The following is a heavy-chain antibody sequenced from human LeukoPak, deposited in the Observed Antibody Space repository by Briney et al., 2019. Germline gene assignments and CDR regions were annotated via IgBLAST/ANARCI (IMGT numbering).Heavy chain of an antibody. Sequence: PGGSLRLSCVASGFTFSSYSMNWVRQAPGKGLEWVSYISSGSSTTYYVDSVKGRFTISRDNAKNSLYLQMNSLRAEDTAVYYCAREREGGYSYGFDYWGQGTLVTVSS. CDR1: GFTFSSYS. D-gene: IGHD5-18*01. V-gene: IGHV3-48*01. CDR2: ISSGSSTT. J-gene: IGHJ4*02. CDR3: AREREGGYSYGFDY.